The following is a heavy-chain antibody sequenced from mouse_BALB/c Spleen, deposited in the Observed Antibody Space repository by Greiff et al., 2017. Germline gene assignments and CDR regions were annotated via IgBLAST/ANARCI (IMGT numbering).Heavy chain of an antibody. J-gene: IGHJ3*01. D-gene: IGHD2-1*01. V-gene: IGHV1-62-2*01. CDR1: GYTFTEYI. CDR2: FYPGSGSI. Sequence: QVQLQQSGAELVKPGASVKLSCKASGYTFTEYIIHWVKQRPGQGLEWIGWFYPGSGSIKYNEKFKDKATLTADKSSSTVYMELSRLTSEDSAVYVCERDEGDGNYLAWFAYWGQGTLVTVSA. CDR3: ERDEGDGNYLAWFAY.